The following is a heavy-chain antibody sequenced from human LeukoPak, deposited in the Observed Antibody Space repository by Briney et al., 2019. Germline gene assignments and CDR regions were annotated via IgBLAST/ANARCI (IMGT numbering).Heavy chain of an antibody. CDR1: GGSISSSSYY. Sequence: PSETLSLTCTASGGSISSSSYYWGWIRQPPGKGLEWIGSIYYSGSTYYNPSLKSRVTISVDTSKNQISLKLSSVTAADTAVYYCARASMTTVSFDYWGQGTLVTVSS. D-gene: IGHD4-11*01. V-gene: IGHV4-39*07. J-gene: IGHJ4*02. CDR2: IYYSGST. CDR3: ARASMTTVSFDY.